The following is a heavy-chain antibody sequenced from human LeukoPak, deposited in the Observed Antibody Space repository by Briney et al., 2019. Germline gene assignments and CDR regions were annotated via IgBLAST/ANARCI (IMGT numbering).Heavy chain of an antibody. D-gene: IGHD4/OR15-4a*01. CDR1: GDSISSYY. CDR2: IYYSGST. J-gene: IGHJ5*02. Sequence: SETLSLTCTVSGDSISSYYWNWIRQPPGKGLEWIGYIYYSGSTNYNPPLKSRVTISVDTSKNQISLKLSSVTAADTAVYYCARGPRLWQTYGENNWFDPWGQRTLVTVSS. CDR3: ARGPRLWQTYGENNWFDP. V-gene: IGHV4-59*01.